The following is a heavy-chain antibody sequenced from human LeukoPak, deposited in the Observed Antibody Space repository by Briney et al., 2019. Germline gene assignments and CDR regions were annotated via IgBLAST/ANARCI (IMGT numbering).Heavy chain of an antibody. CDR2: IYSGGTT. J-gene: IGHJ4*02. Sequence: GGSLRLSCAASGFTVSSNYMSWVRQAPGKGLEWVSVIYSGGTTNYADSVKGRFTISRDNSKNTLFLQMNSLRAEDTAVYYCAKVPHSGWYNRYFDYWGQGTLVTVSS. D-gene: IGHD6-19*01. CDR1: GFTVSSNY. V-gene: IGHV3-53*01. CDR3: AKVPHSGWYNRYFDY.